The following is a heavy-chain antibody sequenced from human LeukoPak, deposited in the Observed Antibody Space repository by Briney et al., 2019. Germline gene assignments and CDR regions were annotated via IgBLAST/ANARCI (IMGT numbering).Heavy chain of an antibody. V-gene: IGHV1-18*01. J-gene: IGHJ3*01. CDR2: ISAYNGNT. CDR3: ARDSDYVDAFDL. Sequence: GASVKVSCKASGYTFTSYGISWVRQAPGQGLEWMGWISAYNGNTNYAQKLQGRVTMTTDTSTSAAYMELRSLRSDDTTVYYCARDSDYVDAFDLWGQGTMVTVSS. D-gene: IGHD4-17*01. CDR1: GYTFTSYG.